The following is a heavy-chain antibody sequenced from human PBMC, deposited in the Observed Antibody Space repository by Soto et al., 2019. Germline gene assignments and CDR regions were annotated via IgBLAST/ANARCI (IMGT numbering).Heavy chain of an antibody. V-gene: IGHV3-15*01. J-gene: IGHJ4*02. CDR2: IKSKTDGGTT. D-gene: IGHD1-26*01. CDR3: TGAPYGIIRVDC. CDR1: GFTLSNAW. Sequence: EVQLVESGGGLVKPGGSLRLSCAASGFTLSNAWMSWVRQAPGKGLEWVGRIKSKTDGGTTDHAAPVKGRLTISREDSKNTLYRQMNSLKNEDTAVYYCTGAPYGIIRVDCWGQGNLVTVSS.